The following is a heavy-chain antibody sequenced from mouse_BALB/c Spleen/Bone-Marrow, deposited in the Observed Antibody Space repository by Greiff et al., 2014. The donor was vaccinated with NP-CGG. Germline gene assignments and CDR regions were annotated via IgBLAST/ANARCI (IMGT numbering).Heavy chain of an antibody. Sequence: VKVEESGPGLVAPSQSLSITCTVSGFSLTSSGVHWVRQPPGKGLEWLGVIWAGGSTNYNSALMSRLSISKDNSKSQVFLKMNSLQTDDTAMYCCARGGEFITSAFDYWGQGTTLTVSS. CDR1: GFSLTSSG. CDR3: ARGGEFITSAFDY. D-gene: IGHD1-2*01. CDR2: IWAGGST. V-gene: IGHV2-9*02. J-gene: IGHJ2*01.